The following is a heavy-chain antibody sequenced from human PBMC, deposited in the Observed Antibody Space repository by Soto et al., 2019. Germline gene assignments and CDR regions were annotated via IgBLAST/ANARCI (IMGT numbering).Heavy chain of an antibody. CDR1: GFTVSTNY. CDR3: ARSGAVVGTWYFDL. Sequence: EVQLVETGGGLIQPGGSLSLSCAASGFTVSTNYMTWVRQAPGKGLEWVSFFYTGGSTFYADSVKGRFTISRDNSKNTLYLQMNSLRVEDTAVYYCARSGAVVGTWYFDLWGRGTLVTVSS. V-gene: IGHV3-53*02. D-gene: IGHD6-13*01. CDR2: FYTGGST. J-gene: IGHJ2*01.